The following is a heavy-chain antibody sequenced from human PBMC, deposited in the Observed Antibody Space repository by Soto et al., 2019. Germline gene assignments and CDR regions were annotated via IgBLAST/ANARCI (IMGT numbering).Heavy chain of an antibody. J-gene: IGHJ5*01. CDR2: INPNGGGT. D-gene: IGHD6-6*01. V-gene: IGHV1-2*04. Sequence: DSVRVYCKASGYIFPDYYVHWVRQAPGEGLEWMGRINPNGGGTNYAQKFEGWVTMTTDTSISTAYMELSRLNFGDTAVYYCARGEQRVRYDSWGQGTLDTGSS. CDR3: ARGEQRVRYDS. CDR1: GYIFPDYY.